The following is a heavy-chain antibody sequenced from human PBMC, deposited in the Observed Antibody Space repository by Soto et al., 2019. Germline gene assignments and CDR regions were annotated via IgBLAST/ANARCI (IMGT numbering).Heavy chain of an antibody. CDR3: ARGDTTGTIDY. D-gene: IGHD4-17*01. V-gene: IGHV1-69*02. Sequence: QVQLVQSGAEVKKPGSSVKVSCKASGGTFSSYTISCVRQAPGQGLEWMGRIIPILGIANYAQKFQGRVTITADKSTSTAYMELSSLRSEDTAVYSCARGDTTGTIDYWGEGTLVTVSS. CDR1: GGTFSSYT. CDR2: IIPILGIA. J-gene: IGHJ4*02.